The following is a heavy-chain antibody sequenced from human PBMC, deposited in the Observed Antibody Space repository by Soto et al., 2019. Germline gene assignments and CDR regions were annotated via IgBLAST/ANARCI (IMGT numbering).Heavy chain of an antibody. D-gene: IGHD2-2*01. CDR1: GGTFSSYT. J-gene: IGHJ6*02. CDR3: ARSGVPAAMSPKDYYYGMDV. Sequence: ASVKVSCKASGGTFSSYTISWVRQAPGQGLEWMGGIIPIFGTANYAQKFQGRVTITADESTSTAYMELGSLRSEDTAVYYCARSGVPAAMSPKDYYYGMDVWGQGTTVTVSS. V-gene: IGHV1-69*13. CDR2: IIPIFGTA.